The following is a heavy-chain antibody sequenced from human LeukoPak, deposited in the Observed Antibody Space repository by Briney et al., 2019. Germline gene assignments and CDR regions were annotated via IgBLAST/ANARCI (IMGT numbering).Heavy chain of an antibody. J-gene: IGHJ6*03. V-gene: IGHV3-30*04. Sequence: GGSLRLSCAASGFTFSSYEMNWVRQAPGKGLEWMSVISYDGSNKYFADSVKGRFTISRDNSKNTLYLQMNSLRGEDTAVYYCARGQRAHVEWSYYMDVWGKGTTVTVSS. CDR1: GFTFSSYE. D-gene: IGHD3-3*01. CDR3: ARGQRAHVEWSYYMDV. CDR2: ISYDGSNK.